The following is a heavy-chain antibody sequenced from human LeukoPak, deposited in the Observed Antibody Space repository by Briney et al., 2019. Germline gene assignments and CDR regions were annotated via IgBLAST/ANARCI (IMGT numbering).Heavy chain of an antibody. CDR3: ARGGYYYGSGSHGLPDY. CDR2: IYTSGST. V-gene: IGHV4-4*07. J-gene: IGHJ4*02. D-gene: IGHD3-10*01. CDR1: GVSISSYY. Sequence: KPSETLSLTCTVSGVSISSYYWSWIRQPAGKGLEWIGRIYTSGSTNHNPSLKSRVTMSVDTSKNQFSLKLSSVTAADTAVYYCARGGYYYGSGSHGLPDYWGQGTLVIVSS.